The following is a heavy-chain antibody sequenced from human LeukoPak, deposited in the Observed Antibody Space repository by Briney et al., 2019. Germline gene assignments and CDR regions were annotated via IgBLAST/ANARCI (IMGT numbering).Heavy chain of an antibody. J-gene: IGHJ4*02. CDR3: ARRRKVGATGYFDY. CDR2: ISGTSDYI. CDR1: GYTFTSYG. D-gene: IGHD1-26*01. V-gene: IGHV3-21*01. Sequence: ASVKVSCKASGYTFTSYGISWVRQAPGKGLEWVSFISGTSDYIYYADPVKGRFTISRDNAADSLYLQINSLRAEDTAVYYCARRRKVGATGYFDYRGQGTLVTVSS.